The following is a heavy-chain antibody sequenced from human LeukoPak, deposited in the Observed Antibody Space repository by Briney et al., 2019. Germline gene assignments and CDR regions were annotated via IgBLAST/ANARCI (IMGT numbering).Heavy chain of an antibody. Sequence: SETLSLTCTVSGRTLSSYYWRWIRQPPGKELEWIGYIYYSGSTNYNPSLKSRVTISIDTSKNQFSLKLTSVTAADTAVYYCASTGDSSGYYYWGQGTLVTVSS. CDR1: GRTLSSYY. CDR2: IYYSGST. J-gene: IGHJ4*02. D-gene: IGHD3-22*01. V-gene: IGHV4-59*01. CDR3: ASTGDSSGYYY.